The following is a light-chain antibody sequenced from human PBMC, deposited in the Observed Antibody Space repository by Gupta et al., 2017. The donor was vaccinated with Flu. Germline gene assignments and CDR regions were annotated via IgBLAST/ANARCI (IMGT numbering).Light chain of an antibody. J-gene: IGLJ3*02. CDR1: DIGSKS. Sequence: KTARITCGGSDIGSKSVHWYQQKPGQAPGLVVYDDRDRPSGSPERFSGSNPGNTATLTISGVEVGDEADYYCQVWDTSSYPRWVFGGGTKLTVL. CDR3: QVWDTSSYPRWV. V-gene: IGLV3-21*03. CDR2: DDR.